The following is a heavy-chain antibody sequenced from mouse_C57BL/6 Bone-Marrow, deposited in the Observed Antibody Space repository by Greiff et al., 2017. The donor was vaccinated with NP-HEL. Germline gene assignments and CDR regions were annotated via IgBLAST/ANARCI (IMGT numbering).Heavy chain of an antibody. D-gene: IGHD3-2*02. Sequence: EVHLVESGGGLVQPGGSLKLSCAASGFTFSDYGMAWVRQAPRKGPEWVAFISNLAYSIYYADTVTGRFTISRENAKNTLYLEMSSLRSEDTAMYYCATAQATFLFAYWGQGTLVTVSA. V-gene: IGHV5-15*01. CDR1: GFTFSDYG. J-gene: IGHJ3*01. CDR3: ATAQATFLFAY. CDR2: ISNLAYSI.